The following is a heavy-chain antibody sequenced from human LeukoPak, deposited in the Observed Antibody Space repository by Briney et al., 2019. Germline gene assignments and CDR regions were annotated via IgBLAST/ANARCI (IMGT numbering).Heavy chain of an antibody. CDR3: ARAESRGWQNYYSDY. CDR1: GFTVSSIH. D-gene: IGHD6-19*01. J-gene: IGHJ4*02. V-gene: IGHV3-53*01. CDR2: IYSGGGT. Sequence: GGSLRLFRSASGFTVSSIHMSWVRQAPGKGLEWVSIIYSGGGTYYADSVRGRFTVSRDNSKSTLYLQMNSLRAEDTAVYYCARAESRGWQNYYSDYWGQGTLVTVSS.